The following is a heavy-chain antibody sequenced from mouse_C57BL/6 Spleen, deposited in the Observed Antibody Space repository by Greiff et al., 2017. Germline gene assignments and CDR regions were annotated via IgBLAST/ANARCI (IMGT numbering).Heavy chain of an antibody. CDR3: ARRDY. V-gene: IGHV1-69*01. J-gene: IGHJ3*01. Sequence: QVQLQQPGAELVMPGASVKLSCKASGYTFTSYWMHWVKQRPGQGLEWIGVIDPSDSYTNYNQKFKGKATLTVDKSSSAAYMQLSSLTSDDSAVYYCARRDYWGQGTLVTFSA. CDR2: IDPSDSYT. D-gene: IGHD3-3*01. CDR1: GYTFTSYW.